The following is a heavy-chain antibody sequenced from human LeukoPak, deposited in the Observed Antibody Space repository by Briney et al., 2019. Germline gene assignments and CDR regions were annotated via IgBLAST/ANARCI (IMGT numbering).Heavy chain of an antibody. CDR1: GGSISSYY. Sequence: PSETLSLTCTVSGGSISSYYWSWIRQPPGKGLEWIGNIYDRGSTKYNPSLKSRVTISVDTSKNQFALRLSSVTAADTAVYYCARGRTFDNWGQGTLVTVSS. CDR3: ARGRTFDN. J-gene: IGHJ4*02. V-gene: IGHV4-59*01. CDR2: IYDRGST.